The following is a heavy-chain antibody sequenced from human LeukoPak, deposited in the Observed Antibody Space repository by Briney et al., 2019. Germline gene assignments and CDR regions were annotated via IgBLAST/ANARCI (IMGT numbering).Heavy chain of an antibody. Sequence: GGSLRLSCAASGFTVSGNYMSWVRQAPGKGLEWVSVIYSGGSTYYADSVKGRFTISRDNSKNTLYLQMNSLRAEDTAVYYCARAARQLDDAFDIWGQGTMVTVSS. V-gene: IGHV3-53*01. CDR3: ARAARQLDDAFDI. D-gene: IGHD6-6*01. CDR2: IYSGGST. CDR1: GFTVSGNY. J-gene: IGHJ3*02.